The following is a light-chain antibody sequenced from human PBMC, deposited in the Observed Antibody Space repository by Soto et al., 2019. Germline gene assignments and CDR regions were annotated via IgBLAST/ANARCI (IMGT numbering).Light chain of an antibody. CDR3: QQYGSSPMT. Sequence: EIVLTQSPATMSLYPGERATLSCRASQSVSSYLAWYQQKPGQAPRLLIYDASNRATGIPARFSGSGSGTDFTLTISRLEPEDFAVYYCQQYGSSPMTFGQGTLLEIK. V-gene: IGKV3-11*01. J-gene: IGKJ5*01. CDR2: DAS. CDR1: QSVSSY.